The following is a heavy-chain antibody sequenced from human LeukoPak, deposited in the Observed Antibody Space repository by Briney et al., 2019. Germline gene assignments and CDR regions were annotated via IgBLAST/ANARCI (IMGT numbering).Heavy chain of an antibody. Sequence: GASVKVSFKASGYTFTSYGISWVRQAPGQGLEWMGWISAYNGNTNYAQKLQGRVTMTTDTSTSTAYMELRSLRSDDTAVYYCARMDYGGNPYYFDYWGQGTLVTVSS. CDR2: ISAYNGNT. J-gene: IGHJ4*02. V-gene: IGHV1-18*01. D-gene: IGHD4-23*01. CDR3: ARMDYGGNPYYFDY. CDR1: GYTFTSYG.